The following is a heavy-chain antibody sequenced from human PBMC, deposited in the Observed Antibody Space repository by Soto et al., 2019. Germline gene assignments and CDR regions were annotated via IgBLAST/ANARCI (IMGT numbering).Heavy chain of an antibody. V-gene: IGHV1-69*12. D-gene: IGHD4-17*01. J-gene: IGHJ6*02. CDR3: ARASYGDTDDDYYGMDV. Sequence: QVQLVQSGAEVKKPGSSVKVSCKASGGTLSSYAISWVRQAPGQGLEWMGGIIPIFGTANYGKKFQGRVTITADESTSTAYMELSSLRSEDTAVYYCARASYGDTDDDYYGMDVWGQGTTVTVSS. CDR2: IIPIFGTA. CDR1: GGTLSSYA.